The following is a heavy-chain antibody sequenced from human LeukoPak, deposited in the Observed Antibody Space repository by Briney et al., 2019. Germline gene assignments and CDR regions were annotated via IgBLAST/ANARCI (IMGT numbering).Heavy chain of an antibody. CDR3: ARVGSSGIDAFDI. V-gene: IGHV1-2*02. CDR1: GYTCTGYY. Sequence: VKSSCTTSGYTCTGYYMNCGRQAPRQKLEWMGWINPNSGGTNYAQKFQGRVTMTRDTSISTAYMELSRLRSDDTAVYYCARVGSSGIDAFDIWGQGTMVTVSS. CDR2: INPNSGGT. J-gene: IGHJ3*02. D-gene: IGHD5-12*01.